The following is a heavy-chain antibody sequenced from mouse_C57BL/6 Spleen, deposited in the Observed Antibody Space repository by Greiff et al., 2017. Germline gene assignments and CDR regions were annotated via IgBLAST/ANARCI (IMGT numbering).Heavy chain of an antibody. V-gene: IGHV2-2*01. Sequence: QVHVKQSGPGLVQPSQSLSITCTVSGFSLTSYGVHWVRQSPGQGLEWLGVIWRGGSTAYNAAFMSSLSITKNNSKSQVFFKMNRLQADDSAVYYCARKRDYDGSSGSMDDWGQGTTVTVAS. D-gene: IGHD1-1*01. CDR2: IWRGGST. CDR1: GFSLTSYG. J-gene: IGHJ4*01. CDR3: ARKRDYDGSSGSMDD.